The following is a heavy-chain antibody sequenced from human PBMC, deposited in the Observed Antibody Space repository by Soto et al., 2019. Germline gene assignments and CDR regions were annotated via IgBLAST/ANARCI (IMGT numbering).Heavy chain of an antibody. D-gene: IGHD4-17*01. CDR3: ARDRGNPVTPNES. CDR2: ISITVIYT. Sequence: PGGSLRLSCVASGFTFNEYYMTWIRQAPGKGLEWISDISITVIYTNYADSVKGRFTIFRDNAKTSLYLQMHSLRPEDTAVYYCARDRGNPVTPNESWGKGTLVIVSA. V-gene: IGHV3-11*06. CDR1: GFTFNEYY. J-gene: IGHJ5*02.